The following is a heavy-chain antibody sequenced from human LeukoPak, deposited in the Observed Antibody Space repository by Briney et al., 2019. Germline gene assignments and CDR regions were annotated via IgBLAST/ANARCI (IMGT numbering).Heavy chain of an antibody. V-gene: IGHV3-7*01. Sequence: GGSLRLSCAASGFTFSSYWLSWVRQAPGKGLEWVASIKEDGSEKHYVDSVKGRFAISRDNAQNSLYLQMNSLRAEDTAVYYCARELNWNLDYWGPGTLVTVSS. J-gene: IGHJ4*02. CDR1: GFTFSSYW. D-gene: IGHD1-1*01. CDR2: IKEDGSEK. CDR3: ARELNWNLDY.